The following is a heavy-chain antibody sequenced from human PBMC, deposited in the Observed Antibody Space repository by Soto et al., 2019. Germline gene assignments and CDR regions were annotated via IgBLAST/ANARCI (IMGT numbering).Heavy chain of an antibody. V-gene: IGHV4-34*01. CDR3: AIVVTGYSSSQDNNWFDP. D-gene: IGHD6-13*01. CDR2: INHSGST. Sequence: PSETLSLTCAVYGGSFSGYYWSWIRQPPGKGLEWIGEINHSGSTNYNPSLKSRVTISVDTSKNQFSLKLSSVTAADTAVYYCAIVVTGYSSSQDNNWFDPWGQGTLVTVSS. J-gene: IGHJ5*02. CDR1: GGSFSGYY.